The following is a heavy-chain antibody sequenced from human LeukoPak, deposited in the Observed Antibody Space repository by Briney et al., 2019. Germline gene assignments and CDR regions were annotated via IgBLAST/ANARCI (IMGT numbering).Heavy chain of an antibody. V-gene: IGHV5-51*01. CDR3: ARASTSVSNPYYFDS. D-gene: IGHD4-11*01. CDR1: GYRFSNYW. J-gene: IGHJ4*02. Sequence: GESLKISCKGSGYRFSNYWIACVRQMPGKGLEYMGIIYPGDYDTSFSPSFRGQVTISVDKSIATAYLPWASLKASDTATYYCARASTSVSNPYYFDSWGQGTLVTVSS. CDR2: IYPGDYDT.